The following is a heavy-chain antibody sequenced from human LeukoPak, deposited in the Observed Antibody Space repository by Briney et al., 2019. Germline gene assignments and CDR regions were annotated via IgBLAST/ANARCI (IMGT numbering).Heavy chain of an antibody. CDR1: GYTLTELS. CDR3: ARVDTAMVDMDY. V-gene: IGHV1-24*01. J-gene: IGHJ4*02. Sequence: GASVKVSCKVSGYTLTELSMHWVRQAPGKGLEWMGGFDPEDGETIYAQKFQGRVTMTRDTSTSTVYMELSSLRSEDTAVYYCARVDTAMVDMDYWGQGTLVTVSS. D-gene: IGHD5-18*01. CDR2: FDPEDGET.